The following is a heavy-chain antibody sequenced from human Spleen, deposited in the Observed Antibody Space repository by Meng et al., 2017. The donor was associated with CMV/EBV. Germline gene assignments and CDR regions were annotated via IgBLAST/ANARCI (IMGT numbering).Heavy chain of an antibody. CDR3: ARCRSTSCYLVY. V-gene: IGHV3-11*01. D-gene: IGHD2-2*01. Sequence: CAGSGFTFSDYYMSWIRQAPGKGLEWVSYISSSGSTIYYADSVKGRFTISRDNAKNSLYLQMNSLRAEDTAVYYCARCRSTSCYLVYWGQGTLVTVSS. J-gene: IGHJ4*02. CDR2: ISSSGSTI. CDR1: GFTFSDYY.